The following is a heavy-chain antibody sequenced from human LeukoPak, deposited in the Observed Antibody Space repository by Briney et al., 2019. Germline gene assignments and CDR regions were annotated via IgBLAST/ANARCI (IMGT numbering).Heavy chain of an antibody. Sequence: NPSETLSLTCTVSGGSISSGGYYWSWIRQHPGKGLEWIGYIFYSGTTYYNPSPKSRVTMSVDTSKNQFSLTLSSVTDADTAVYYCGKYYDAFDIWGQGTMVTVSS. CDR3: GKYYDAFDI. CDR2: IFYSGTT. V-gene: IGHV4-31*03. D-gene: IGHD2/OR15-2a*01. CDR1: GGSISSGGYY. J-gene: IGHJ3*02.